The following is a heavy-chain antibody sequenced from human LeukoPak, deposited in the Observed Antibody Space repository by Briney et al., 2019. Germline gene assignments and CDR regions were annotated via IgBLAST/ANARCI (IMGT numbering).Heavy chain of an antibody. D-gene: IGHD3-16*01. V-gene: IGHV3-30*18. Sequence: GSLRLSCAASGFTFSSYGMHWVRQAPGEGLEWVAVISYDGSNKYYADSVKGRFTISRDNSKNTLHLQMNSLRAEDTAVYYCAKGVRSYGLTNWFDPWGQGTLVTVSS. CDR3: AKGVRSYGLTNWFDP. J-gene: IGHJ5*02. CDR2: ISYDGSNK. CDR1: GFTFSSYG.